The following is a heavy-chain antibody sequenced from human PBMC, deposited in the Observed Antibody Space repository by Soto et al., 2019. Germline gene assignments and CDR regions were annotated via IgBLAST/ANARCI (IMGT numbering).Heavy chain of an antibody. CDR2: IWYDGNNK. Sequence: QPGGSLRLSCAASGFTFSSYGMHWVRQAPGKGLEWVAVIWYDGNNKYYADSVKGRFTISRDNSKNTLYVQMTSLRAEDTAIYSCARGLHSLFDYWGQGTLVTVSS. D-gene: IGHD2-21*01. J-gene: IGHJ4*02. CDR3: ARGLHSLFDY. V-gene: IGHV3-33*01. CDR1: GFTFSSYG.